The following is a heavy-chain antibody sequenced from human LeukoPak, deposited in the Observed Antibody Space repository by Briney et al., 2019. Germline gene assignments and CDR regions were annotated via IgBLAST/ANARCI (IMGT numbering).Heavy chain of an antibody. CDR2: IDPSDSYT. D-gene: IGHD2-2*01. J-gene: IGHJ5*02. CDR3: ARVVPAANEDWLDP. CDR1: GYRFTSYW. Sequence: PGESLRISCKGSGYRFTSYWISCVRQMPGKGLEWMGRIDPSDSYTNYSPSFQGHVTISADKSISTAYLQWSSLKASDTAMYYCARVVPAANEDWLDPSGQGTLVTVSS. V-gene: IGHV5-10-1*01.